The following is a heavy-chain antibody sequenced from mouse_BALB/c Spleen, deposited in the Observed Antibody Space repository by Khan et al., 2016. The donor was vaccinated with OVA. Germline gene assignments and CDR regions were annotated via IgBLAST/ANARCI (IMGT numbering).Heavy chain of an antibody. V-gene: IGHV5-17*02. CDR1: GFTLSSFG. CDR3: ARSRGDFHWYFDV. CDR2: ISSGSSTI. Sequence: EVELVESGGGLVQPGGSRKLSCEASGFTLSSFGMHWVRQAPMKGLEWVAYISSGSSTIYYGDTVKGRSTISRDNSTNTLFLQLTSLRSEDTDMYYYARSRGDFHWYFDVWGAGTSVTVSS. J-gene: IGHJ1*01. D-gene: IGHD2-13*01.